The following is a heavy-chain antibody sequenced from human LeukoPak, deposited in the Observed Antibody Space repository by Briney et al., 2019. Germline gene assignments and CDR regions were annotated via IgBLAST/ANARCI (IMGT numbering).Heavy chain of an antibody. CDR1: GFTFSNAW. J-gene: IGHJ4*02. D-gene: IGHD4-17*01. Sequence: GGSLRLSCAASGFTFSNAWMSWVRQAPGKGLEWVGRIKSKTDGGTTDYAAPVKGRFTISRDDSKNTLYLQMNSLKTEDTAVYYCTTSATVTTGYDDYWGQGTLVTVSS. CDR3: TTSATVTTGYDDY. V-gene: IGHV3-15*01. CDR2: IKSKTDGGTT.